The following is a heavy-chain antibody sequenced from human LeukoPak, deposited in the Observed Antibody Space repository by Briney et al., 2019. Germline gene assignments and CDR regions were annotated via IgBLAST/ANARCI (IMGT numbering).Heavy chain of an antibody. V-gene: IGHV3-23*01. Sequence: GGSVRFYCSGYTFTIYGFIRVRHRQAPGKGLEWVSLISGSGDSAYFADSVKGRFTISRDNSRNTLYLQMSSLRAEDTALYYCTTYFHCFDSFFYYGRQENLVTVSS. CDR1: TFTIYGFI. CDR2: ISGSGDSA. D-gene: IGHD3-9*01. CDR3: TTYFHCFDSFFYY. J-gene: IGHJ4*02.